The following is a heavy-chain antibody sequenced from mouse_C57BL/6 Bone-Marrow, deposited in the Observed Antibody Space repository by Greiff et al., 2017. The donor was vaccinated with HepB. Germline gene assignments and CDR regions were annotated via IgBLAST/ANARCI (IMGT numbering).Heavy chain of an antibody. Sequence: EVQVVESGGGLVKPGGSLKLSCAASGFTFSDYGMHWVRQAPEKGLEWVAYISSGSSTIYYADTVKGRFTISRDNAKNTLFLQMTSLRSEDTAMYYGARGGVVATFDAMDYWGQGTSVTVSS. CDR3: ARGGVVATFDAMDY. CDR1: GFTFSDYG. J-gene: IGHJ4*01. D-gene: IGHD1-1*01. V-gene: IGHV5-17*01. CDR2: ISSGSSTI.